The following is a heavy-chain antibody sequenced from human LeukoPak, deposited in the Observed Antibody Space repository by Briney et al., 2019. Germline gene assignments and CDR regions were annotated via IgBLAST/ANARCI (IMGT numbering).Heavy chain of an antibody. CDR3: ARASSSWYRGVDAFDI. CDR1: GGSISSSSHY. D-gene: IGHD6-13*01. V-gene: IGHV4-39*01. Sequence: PSETLSLTCTVSGGSISSSSHYWGWIRQPPGRGLEWIGSIYYSGSTYYNPSLKSRATISVDTSKNQFSLKLSSVTAADTAVYYCARASSSWYRGVDAFDIWGQGTMVTVSS. J-gene: IGHJ3*02. CDR2: IYYSGST.